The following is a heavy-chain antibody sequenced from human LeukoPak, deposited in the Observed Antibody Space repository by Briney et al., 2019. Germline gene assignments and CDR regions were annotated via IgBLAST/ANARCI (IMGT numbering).Heavy chain of an antibody. CDR2: IKQEGSEK. CDR3: ASKAGIAVAGRVLYYFDY. Sequence: GGSLRLSCAASGFTFSSYWMSWVRQAPGKGLEWVANIKQEGSEKYYVDSVKRRFTISRDHAKNSLYLQMNSLRAEDTAVYYCASKAGIAVAGRVLYYFDYWGQGTLVTVSS. D-gene: IGHD6-19*01. J-gene: IGHJ4*02. V-gene: IGHV3-7*01. CDR1: GFTFSSYW.